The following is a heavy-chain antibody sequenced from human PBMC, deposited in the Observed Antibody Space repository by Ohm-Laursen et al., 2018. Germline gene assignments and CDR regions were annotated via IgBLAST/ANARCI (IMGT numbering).Heavy chain of an antibody. CDR1: GGSISSYY. V-gene: IGHV4-59*07. Sequence: SDTLSLACTVSGGSISSYYWSWIRQSPGKGLEWIGYIYDSGSTNYNPSLKSRVTISVDTSKNQFSLKLSSVTAADTAVYYCARPSGRWNDFDYWGQGTLVTVSS. CDR3: ARPSGRWNDFDY. J-gene: IGHJ4*02. D-gene: IGHD1-1*01. CDR2: IYDSGST.